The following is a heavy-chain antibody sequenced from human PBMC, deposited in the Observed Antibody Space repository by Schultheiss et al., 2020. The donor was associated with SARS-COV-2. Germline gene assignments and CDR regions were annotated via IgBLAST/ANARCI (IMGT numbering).Heavy chain of an antibody. CDR3: AHSLSRGWNESPPNY. V-gene: IGHV2-70*12. J-gene: IGHJ4*02. Sequence: SGPTLVKPTQTLTLTCTFSGFSLSTSGVGVSWIRQPPGKALEWLAHIFSNDEKYYSTSLKSRLTISKDTSKNQVVLTMTNMDPVDTATYYCAHSLSRGWNESPPNYWGQGTLVTVSS. CDR1: GFSLSTSGVG. D-gene: IGHD6-19*01. CDR2: IFSNDEK.